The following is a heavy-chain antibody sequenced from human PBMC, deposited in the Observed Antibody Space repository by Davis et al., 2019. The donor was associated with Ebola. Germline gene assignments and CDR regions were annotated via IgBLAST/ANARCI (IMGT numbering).Heavy chain of an antibody. D-gene: IGHD1-26*01. CDR1: GFVFRNYV. J-gene: IGHJ3*02. CDR3: AKDTSNIWFDI. Sequence: SLNISCAASGFVFRNYVMSWVRQAPGKGLEWVSTLVTSADTYYADSVKGRFTIPRDNSKNTLYLQMNGLRVEDTAIYYCAKDTSNIWFDIWGQGTNVTVSS. V-gene: IGHV3-23*01. CDR2: LVTSADT.